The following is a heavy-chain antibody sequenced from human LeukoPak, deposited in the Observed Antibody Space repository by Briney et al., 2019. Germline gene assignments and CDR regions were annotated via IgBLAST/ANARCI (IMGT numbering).Heavy chain of an antibody. CDR3: ARVGYGSGSYPAH. J-gene: IGHJ4*02. Sequence: GGSLRLSCAASGFTFSSYAMSWVRQAPGKGLEWVAVISYDGSNKYYADSVKGRFTISRDNSKNTLYLQMNSLRAEDTAVYYCARVGYGSGSYPAHWGQGTLVTVSS. CDR1: GFTFSSYA. D-gene: IGHD3-10*01. V-gene: IGHV3-30*04. CDR2: ISYDGSNK.